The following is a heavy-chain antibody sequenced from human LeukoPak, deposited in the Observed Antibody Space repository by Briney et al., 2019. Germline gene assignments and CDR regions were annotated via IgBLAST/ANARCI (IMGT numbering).Heavy chain of an antibody. CDR3: ARGYDSGWYYFDY. V-gene: IGHV4-38-2*02. CDR2: IYHSGST. D-gene: IGHD6-19*01. Sequence: SETLSLTCTVSGYSITSGYYWGWIRQPPGKGLEWIGSIYHSGSTHYNPSLNSRVTMSVDTSKNQVSLKLSSVTAADTAVYYCARGYDSGWYYFDYWGQGTLVTVSS. CDR1: GYSITSGYY. J-gene: IGHJ4*02.